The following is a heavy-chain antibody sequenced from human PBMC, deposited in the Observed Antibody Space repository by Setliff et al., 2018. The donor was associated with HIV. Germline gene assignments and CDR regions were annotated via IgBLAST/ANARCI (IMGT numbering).Heavy chain of an antibody. CDR1: GFTFSSYS. CDR2: ISSSSAYI. CDR3: ARLRVVVVPAASWYFDL. Sequence: GGSLRLSCAASGFTFSSYSMNWVRQAPGKGLEWVSSISSSSAYIYYADSVKGRFTISRDNANNSLYLQMNSLRAEETAVYYCARLRVVVVPAASWYFDLWGRGTLVTVSS. J-gene: IGHJ2*01. V-gene: IGHV3-21*01. D-gene: IGHD2-2*01.